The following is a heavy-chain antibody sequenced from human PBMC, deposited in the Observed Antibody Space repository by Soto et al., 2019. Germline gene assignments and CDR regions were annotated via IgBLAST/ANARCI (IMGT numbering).Heavy chain of an antibody. CDR2: IYSGGST. J-gene: IGHJ3*02. V-gene: IGHV3-66*01. CDR3: ARVWGPHGWYGAFDI. CDR1: GFTFSSYA. Sequence: GGSLRLSCAASGFTFSSYAMSWVRQAPGKGLEWVSVIYSGGSTYYADSVKGRFTISRDNSKNTLYLQMNSLRAEDTAVYYCARVWGPHGWYGAFDIWGQGTMVTVSS. D-gene: IGHD6-19*01.